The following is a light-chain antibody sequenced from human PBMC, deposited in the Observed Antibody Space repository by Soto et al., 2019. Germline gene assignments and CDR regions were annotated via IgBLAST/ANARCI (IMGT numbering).Light chain of an antibody. CDR1: QTISRW. CDR2: DAS. J-gene: IGKJ5*01. Sequence: EIQLTQTPSTLSATEGDEVTITCRASQTISRWLAWYQQTPGRAPKLLIYDASTLESGVPSRFSGSGSETEFTLTISRLQPDDFATYFCHSRAFGQGTLLAV. CDR3: HSRA. V-gene: IGKV1-5*01.